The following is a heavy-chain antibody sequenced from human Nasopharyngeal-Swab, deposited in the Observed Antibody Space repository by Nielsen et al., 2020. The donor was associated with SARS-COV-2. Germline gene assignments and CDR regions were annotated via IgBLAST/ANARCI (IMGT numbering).Heavy chain of an antibody. J-gene: IGHJ6*02. Sequence: GESLKISCAASGFTFSNFAMSWVRQAPGKGLEWVSVISGSDYNTYYADSVKGRFTISRDNSKNTLNLQMNNLRAEDTAIYYCAKDRDSGDDSEEYYHYYGMDVWGQGAPVTVSS. CDR1: GFTFSNFA. CDR2: ISGSDYNT. V-gene: IGHV3-23*01. D-gene: IGHD5-12*01. CDR3: AKDRDSGDDSEEYYHYYGMDV.